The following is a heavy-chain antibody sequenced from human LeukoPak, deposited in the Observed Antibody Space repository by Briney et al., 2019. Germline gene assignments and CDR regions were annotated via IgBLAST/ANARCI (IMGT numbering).Heavy chain of an antibody. Sequence: SETLSLTCTVSGYSISSGYYWGWIRQPPGKGLEWIGSIYHSGSTYYNPSLKSRVTISVDTSKNQFSLKLSSVTAADTAVYYCARDQGMATMLNWFDPWGQGTLVTVSS. CDR2: IYHSGST. J-gene: IGHJ5*02. D-gene: IGHD5-24*01. CDR1: GYSISSGYY. CDR3: ARDQGMATMLNWFDP. V-gene: IGHV4-38-2*02.